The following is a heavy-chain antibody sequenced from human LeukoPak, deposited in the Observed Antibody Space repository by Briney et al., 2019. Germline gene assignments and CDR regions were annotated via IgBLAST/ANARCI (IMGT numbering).Heavy chain of an antibody. V-gene: IGHV1-2*02. J-gene: IGHJ4*02. CDR3: ARGPHLRGVYGSGSYSFDY. CDR2: INPNSGGT. D-gene: IGHD3-10*01. CDR1: GYTFTGYY. Sequence: GASVTVSCKASGYTFTGYYMHWVRQAPGQGLEWMGWINPNSGGTNYAQKFQGRVTMTRDTSISTAYMELSRLRSDDTAVYYCARGPHLRGVYGSGSYSFDYWGQGTLVTVSS.